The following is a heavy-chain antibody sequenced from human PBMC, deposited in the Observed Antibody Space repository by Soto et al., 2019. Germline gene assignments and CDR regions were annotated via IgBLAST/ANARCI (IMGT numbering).Heavy chain of an antibody. V-gene: IGHV3-23*01. J-gene: IGHJ6*02. CDR2: ISGSGGST. Sequence: EVQLLESGGGLVQPGGSLRLSCAASGFTFSSYAMSWVRQAPGKGLEWVSVISGSGGSTYYVDSVKGRFTVSRDNSKSTLYLQMNSLRAEDTALYYCAKDRIEDGYYPDYYYGMDVWGQGTTVTVSS. CDR3: AKDRIEDGYYPDYYYGMDV. CDR1: GFTFSSYA. D-gene: IGHD4-17*01.